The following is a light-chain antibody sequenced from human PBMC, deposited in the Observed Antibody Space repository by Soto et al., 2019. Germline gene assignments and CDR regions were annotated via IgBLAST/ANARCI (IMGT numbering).Light chain of an antibody. CDR2: KAS. CDR3: QQYNIYSGT. CDR1: QSISSW. V-gene: IGKV1-5*03. J-gene: IGKJ1*01. Sequence: DIQMTQSPSTLSASVGDRVTITCRASQSISSWLAWYQQKPGKAPKLLIYKASFLESGVPSRFSGSGSGTEFTLTINSLQPDDFATYYCQQYNIYSGTFGQGTKVEIK.